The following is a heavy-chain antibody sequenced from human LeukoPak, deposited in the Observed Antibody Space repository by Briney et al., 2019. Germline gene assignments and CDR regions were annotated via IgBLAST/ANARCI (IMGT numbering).Heavy chain of an antibody. CDR2: ISGSGGTT. Sequence: PGGSLRLSCVAAGFTFSNYVMSWVRQTPGKGLEWGSSISGSGGTTYYADSVKGRFTISRDNSRNTLYLQMNSLRAEDTALYYCAKDRVSSVTTNYFDYWGQGTLLTVSS. CDR3: AKDRVSSVTTNYFDY. D-gene: IGHD4-17*01. CDR1: GFTFSNYV. J-gene: IGHJ4*02. V-gene: IGHV3-23*01.